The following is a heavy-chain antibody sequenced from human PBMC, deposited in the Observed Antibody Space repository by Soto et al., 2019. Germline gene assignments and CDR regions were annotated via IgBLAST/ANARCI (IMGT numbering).Heavy chain of an antibody. CDR1: GFTFSSYA. CDR3: AKARYCSSTSCLPHYWYFDL. D-gene: IGHD2-2*01. Sequence: EVQLLESGGGLVQPGGSLRLSCAASGFTFSSYAMSWVRQAPGKGLEWVSAISGSGGSTYYADSVKGRFTISRDNSKNTLYLQMNSLRAEDTAVYYCAKARYCSSTSCLPHYWYFDLWGRGTLVTVSS. CDR2: ISGSGGST. J-gene: IGHJ2*01. V-gene: IGHV3-23*01.